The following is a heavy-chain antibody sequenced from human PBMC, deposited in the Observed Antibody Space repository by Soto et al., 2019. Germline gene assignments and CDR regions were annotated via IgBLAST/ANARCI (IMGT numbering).Heavy chain of an antibody. V-gene: IGHV3-72*01. Sequence: GGSLRLSCAASGSTFSDRYMDWVRQAPGKGLEWVGRTKNKANSYTTEYAASVKGRFTISRDDSRNSVYLQMNSLKTDDTAVYYCAIEGAYPGPDFDYWGQGTLVTVSS. J-gene: IGHJ4*02. CDR3: AIEGAYPGPDFDY. CDR1: GSTFSDRY. CDR2: TKNKANSYTT.